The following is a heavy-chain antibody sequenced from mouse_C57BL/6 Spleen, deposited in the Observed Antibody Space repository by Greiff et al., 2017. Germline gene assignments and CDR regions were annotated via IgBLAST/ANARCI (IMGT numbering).Heavy chain of an antibody. Sequence: QVHVKQSGAELVKPGASVKISCKASGYAFSSYWMNWVKQRPGKGLEWIGQIYPGDGDTNYNGKFKGKATLTADKSSSTAYMQLSSLTSEDSAVYFCARGDVSYYFDYWGQGTTLTVSS. D-gene: IGHD3-3*01. V-gene: IGHV1-80*01. CDR1: GYAFSSYW. J-gene: IGHJ2*01. CDR2: IYPGDGDT. CDR3: ARGDVSYYFDY.